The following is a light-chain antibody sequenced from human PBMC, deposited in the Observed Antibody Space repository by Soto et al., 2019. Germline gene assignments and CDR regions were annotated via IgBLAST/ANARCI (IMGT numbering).Light chain of an antibody. CDR2: DAS. Sequence: DIQMTQSPSTLSASVGDRVTITCRASQDINDYLAWYQQKPGKSPKVLIYDASTLESGVPSRFSGSGSGTQFTLTISGLQPDDFATYFCQQYNSHRTFGQGTKVQSK. CDR3: QQYNSHRT. J-gene: IGKJ1*01. CDR1: QDINDY. V-gene: IGKV1-5*01.